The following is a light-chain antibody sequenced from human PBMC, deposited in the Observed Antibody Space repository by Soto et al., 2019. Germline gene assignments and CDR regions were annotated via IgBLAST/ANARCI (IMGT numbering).Light chain of an antibody. CDR1: QSVSSN. Sequence: EIVMTQSPATLSVSPGERATLSCRASQSVSSNLAWYQQKPGQAPRLLIYDASNRATGIPARFSGSGSGTDFTLTISSLEPEDFAVYYCQQRSNWRLTFGGGTKVEIK. J-gene: IGKJ4*01. CDR2: DAS. CDR3: QQRSNWRLT. V-gene: IGKV3-11*01.